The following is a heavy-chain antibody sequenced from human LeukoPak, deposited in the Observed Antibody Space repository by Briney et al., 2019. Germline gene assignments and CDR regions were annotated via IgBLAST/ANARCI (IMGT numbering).Heavy chain of an antibody. J-gene: IGHJ4*02. Sequence: ASVKVSCKASGYTFTGYYMHWVRQAPGQGLEWMGWINPNSGGTNYAQKFQGRVTMTRDTSISTAYMELSRLRSDDTAVNYCATLSGEPQGGASDYWGQGTLVTVSS. CDR1: GYTFTGYY. CDR3: ATLSGEPQGGASDY. CDR2: INPNSGGT. V-gene: IGHV1-2*02. D-gene: IGHD1-14*01.